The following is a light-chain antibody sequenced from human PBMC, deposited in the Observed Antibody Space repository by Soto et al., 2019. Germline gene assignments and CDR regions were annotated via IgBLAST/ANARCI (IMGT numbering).Light chain of an antibody. CDR3: CSYAGSSVVV. Sequence: QSVLTQPASVSGSPGQSMTISCTGTSSDVGSYVLVSWYQQHPGKAPKLIIYEDSQRPSGVSYRFSGSKSGNTASLTISGLQAEDEADYYCCSYAGSSVVVFGGGTQLTVL. CDR2: EDS. CDR1: SSDVGSYVL. V-gene: IGLV2-23*01. J-gene: IGLJ2*01.